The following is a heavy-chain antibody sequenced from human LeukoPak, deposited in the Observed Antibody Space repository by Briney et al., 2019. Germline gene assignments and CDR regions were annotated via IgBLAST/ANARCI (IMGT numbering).Heavy chain of an antibody. CDR2: ISYDGSNK. Sequence: GGSLRLSCAASGFTFSSYAMHGVRQAPGKGLEWVAVISYDGSNKYYADSVKGRFTISRDNSKNTLYLQMNSLRAEDTAVYYCARDLRGVVVPAAMVGMDVWGQGTTVTVSS. CDR1: GFTFSSYA. J-gene: IGHJ6*02. V-gene: IGHV3-30-3*01. CDR3: ARDLRGVVVPAAMVGMDV. D-gene: IGHD2-2*01.